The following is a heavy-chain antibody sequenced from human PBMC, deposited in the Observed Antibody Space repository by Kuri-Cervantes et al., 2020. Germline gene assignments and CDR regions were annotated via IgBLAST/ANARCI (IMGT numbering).Heavy chain of an antibody. CDR1: GFTFSSYG. V-gene: IGHV3-33*01. CDR2: IWYDGSNK. J-gene: IGHJ4*02. CDR3: ARDFREIVVVTADFDY. D-gene: IGHD3-22*01. Sequence: GGSLRLSCAVSGFTFSSYGMHWVRQAPGKGLEWVAVIWYDGSNKYYADSVKGRFTISRDNSKNTLYLQMNSLRAEDTAVYYCARDFREIVVVTADFDYWGQGTLVTVSS.